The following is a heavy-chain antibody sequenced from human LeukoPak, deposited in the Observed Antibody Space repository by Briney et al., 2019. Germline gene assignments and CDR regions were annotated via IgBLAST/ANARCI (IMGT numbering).Heavy chain of an antibody. V-gene: IGHV4-4*02. CDR1: GGSISSSNW. CDR3: AREGGETIFGVVTQPYYFDY. J-gene: IGHJ4*02. CDR2: IYHSGST. D-gene: IGHD3-3*01. Sequence: PSGTLSLTCAVSGGSISSSNWWSWVRQPPGKGLEWIGEIYHSGSTNYNPSLKSRVTISVDKSKNQFSLELSSVTAADTAVYYCAREGGETIFGVVTQPYYFDYWGQGTLVTVSS.